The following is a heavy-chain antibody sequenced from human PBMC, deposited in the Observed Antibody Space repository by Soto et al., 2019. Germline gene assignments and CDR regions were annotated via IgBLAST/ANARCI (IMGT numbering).Heavy chain of an antibody. CDR1: GGTFSSYA. Sequence: GASVKVSCKASGGTFSSYAISWVRQAPGQGLEWMGGIIPIFGTANYAQKFQGRVTITADESTSTAYMELSSLRSEDTAVYYCAITPTTQYYYYYGMDVWGRGTTVTVSS. CDR3: AITPTTQYYYYYGMDV. CDR2: IIPIFGTA. V-gene: IGHV1-69*13. J-gene: IGHJ6*02.